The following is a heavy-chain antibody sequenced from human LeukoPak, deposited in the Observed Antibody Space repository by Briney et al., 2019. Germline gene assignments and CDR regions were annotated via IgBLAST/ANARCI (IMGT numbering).Heavy chain of an antibody. CDR2: ISISSSYT. CDR1: GFPLNDYY. J-gene: IGHJ4*02. CDR3: ARMMSSSSWYYFDY. Sequence: PGGAPRLSLGAPGFPLNDYYLSWVRPGSGEGLGGVSYISISSSYTNYADSVKGRFTISRDNAKNSLYLQVNSLRAEDTAVYYCARMMSSSSWYYFDYWGQGTLVTVSS. D-gene: IGHD6-13*01. V-gene: IGHV3-11*06.